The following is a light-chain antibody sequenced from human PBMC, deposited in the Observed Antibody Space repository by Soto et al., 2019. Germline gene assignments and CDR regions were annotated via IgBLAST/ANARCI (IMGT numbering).Light chain of an antibody. CDR2: DVS. Sequence: QSALTQPRSVSGSPGQSVTISCTGTSSDVGGYNYVSWYQQHPGKAPKLIIYDVSKRPSGVPDRFSGSKSGNTASLTISGLEVQDEAEYDCYSYAYSCTPYGVFGSGTKLTVL. CDR1: SSDVGGYNY. J-gene: IGLJ1*01. CDR3: YSYAYSCTPYGV. V-gene: IGLV2-11*01.